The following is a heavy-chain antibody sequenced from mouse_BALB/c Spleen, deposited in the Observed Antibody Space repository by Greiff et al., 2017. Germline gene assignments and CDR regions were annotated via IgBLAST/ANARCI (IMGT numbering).Heavy chain of an antibody. V-gene: IGHV14-1*02. J-gene: IGHJ3*01. CDR2: IDPENGNT. D-gene: IGHD2-4*01. CDR3: ARYYDYDGFAY. CDR1: GFNIKDYY. Sequence: VHVKQSGAELVRPGALVKLSCKASGFNIKDYYMHWVKQRPEQGLEWIGWIDPENGNTIYDPKFQGKASITADTSSNTAYLQLSSLTSEDTAVYYCARYYDYDGFAYWGQGTLVTVSA.